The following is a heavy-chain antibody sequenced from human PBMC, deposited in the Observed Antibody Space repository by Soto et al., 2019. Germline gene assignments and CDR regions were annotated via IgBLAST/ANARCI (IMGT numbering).Heavy chain of an antibody. D-gene: IGHD2-2*01. Sequence: SETLSLTCTVSGGSISSYYWSWIRQSPGKGLEWIGYIHYSGSTQSNPSLKSRVTISVDTSRNQVSLKLSSVTAADSAVYFCARARYQLLHPYYYGMDVWGQGTTVTVSS. CDR3: ARARYQLLHPYYYGMDV. CDR1: GGSISSYY. CDR2: IHYSGST. V-gene: IGHV4-59*01. J-gene: IGHJ6*02.